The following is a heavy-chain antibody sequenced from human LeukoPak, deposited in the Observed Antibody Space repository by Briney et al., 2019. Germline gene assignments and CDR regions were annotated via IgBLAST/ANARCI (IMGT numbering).Heavy chain of an antibody. CDR2: IIPIFGTA. CDR1: GGTFSSYA. Sequence: SVKVSCKASGGTFSSYAISWVRQAPGQGLEWMGGIIPIFGTANYAQKFQGRVTITTDESTSTAYMELSSLRSEDTAVYYCARVVYYDSSGPNNWFDPRGQGTLVTVSS. J-gene: IGHJ5*02. D-gene: IGHD3-22*01. V-gene: IGHV1-69*05. CDR3: ARVVYYDSSGPNNWFDP.